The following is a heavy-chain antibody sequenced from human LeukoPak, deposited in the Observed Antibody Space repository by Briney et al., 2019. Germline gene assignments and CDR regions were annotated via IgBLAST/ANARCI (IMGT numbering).Heavy chain of an antibody. CDR1: GYTFTGYY. J-gene: IGHJ5*02. CDR2: INPNSGGT. D-gene: IGHD6-13*01. CDR3: ARVKAVYSSSWYAAWFDP. V-gene: IGHV1-2*02. Sequence: GASVKVSCKASGYTFTGYYMHWVRQVPGQGLEWMGWINPNSGGTNYTQKFQGRVTMTRDTSISTAYMELSRLRSDDTAVYYCARVKAVYSSSWYAAWFDPWGQGTLVTVSS.